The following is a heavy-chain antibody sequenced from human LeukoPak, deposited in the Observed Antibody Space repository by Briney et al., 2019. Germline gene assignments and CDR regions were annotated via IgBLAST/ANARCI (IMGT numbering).Heavy chain of an antibody. CDR3: ARDHDIPVTGTGDYYFAMDV. J-gene: IGHJ6*02. V-gene: IGHV4-4*02. Sequence: SETLSLTCGVSGGSVINTNWWTWVRQPPGKGQEGIAEVHLDGRTNYNPSLESRLTMSVDVSENQVSLKLTSVTAADTAVYYCARDHDIPVTGTGDYYFAMDVWGQGTRVTVSS. CDR1: GGSVINTNW. CDR2: VHLDGRT. D-gene: IGHD6-19*01.